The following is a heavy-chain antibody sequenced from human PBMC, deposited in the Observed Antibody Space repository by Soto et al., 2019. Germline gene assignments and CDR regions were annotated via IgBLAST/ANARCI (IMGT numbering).Heavy chain of an antibody. CDR2: IHYSGSS. V-gene: IGHV4-61*01. D-gene: IGHD2-15*01. Sequence: ETLSLTCTVSGGSVGSDSYYWSWIRQPPGKGLEWIGYIHYSGSSKYNPSLRSRVTISLDTSKNQFSLKLRSVTAADTAMFYCARDGYCSGGFCYSGWFEPWGQGTLVTVSS. J-gene: IGHJ5*02. CDR3: ARDGYCSGGFCYSGWFEP. CDR1: GGSVGSDSYY.